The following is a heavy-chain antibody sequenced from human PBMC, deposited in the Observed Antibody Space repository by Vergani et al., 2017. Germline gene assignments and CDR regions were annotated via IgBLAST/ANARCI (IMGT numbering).Heavy chain of an antibody. CDR2: IYPGDSDT. V-gene: IGHV5-51*01. CDR3: ARQRGYCSSTSCARRYYYMDV. D-gene: IGHD2-2*01. J-gene: IGHJ6*03. CDR1: GYSFTSYW. Sequence: EVQLVQSGAEVKKPGESLKISCKGSGYSFTSYWIGWVRQMPGKGLEWIGIIYPGDSDTRYSPSFQGQVTISADKSISTAYLQWSSLKASDTAMYYCARQRGYCSSTSCARRYYYMDVWGKGTTVTVSS.